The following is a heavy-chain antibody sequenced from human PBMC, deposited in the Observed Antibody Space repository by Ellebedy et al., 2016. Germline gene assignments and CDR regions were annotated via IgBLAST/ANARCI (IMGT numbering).Heavy chain of an antibody. CDR3: ARGRGGSYWEDAFDI. CDR1: GYTFTSYA. Sequence: ASVKVSCKASGYTFTSYAMHWVRQAPKQRLEWMGWINAGNGNTKYSQKFQGRVTMTRNTSISTAYMELSSLRSEDTAVYYCARGRGGSYWEDAFDIWGQGTMVTVSS. D-gene: IGHD1-26*01. V-gene: IGHV1-3*01. CDR2: INAGNGNT. J-gene: IGHJ3*02.